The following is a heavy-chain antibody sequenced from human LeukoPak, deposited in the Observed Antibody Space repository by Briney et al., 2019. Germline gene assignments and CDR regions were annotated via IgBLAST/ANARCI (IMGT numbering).Heavy chain of an antibody. Sequence: GGSLRLSCAASGFTFSSYAMHWVRQAPGKGLEWVAVISYDGSNKYYADSVKGRFTISRDNSKNTLYLQMNSLRAEDTAVYYCARSPTMVRGVIKYYFDYWGQGTLVTVSS. V-gene: IGHV3-30*14. D-gene: IGHD3-10*01. J-gene: IGHJ4*02. CDR2: ISYDGSNK. CDR1: GFTFSSYA. CDR3: ARSPTMVRGVIKYYFDY.